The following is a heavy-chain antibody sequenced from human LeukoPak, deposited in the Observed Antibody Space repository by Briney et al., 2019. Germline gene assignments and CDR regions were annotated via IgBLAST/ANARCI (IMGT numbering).Heavy chain of an antibody. J-gene: IGHJ4*02. Sequence: GGSLRLSCAASGFTFDDYAMHWVRQAPGKGLEWVSGISWNSGSIGYADSVKGRFTISRDNAKNSLYLQMNSLRAEDTALYYCAKDIRQWPQFEFDYWGQGTLVTVSS. CDR3: AKDIRQWPQFEFDY. CDR2: ISWNSGSI. CDR1: GFTFDDYA. D-gene: IGHD6-19*01. V-gene: IGHV3-9*01.